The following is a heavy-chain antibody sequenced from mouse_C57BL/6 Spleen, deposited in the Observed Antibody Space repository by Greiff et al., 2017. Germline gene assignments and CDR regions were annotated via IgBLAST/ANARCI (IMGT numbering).Heavy chain of an antibody. CDR2: IDPSDSYT. CDR1: GYTFTSYW. Sequence: QVQLKQPGAELVMPGASVKLSCKASGYTFTSYWMHWVKQRPGQGLEWIGEIDPSDSYTNYNQKFKGKSTLTVDKSSSTAYRQLSSLTSEDSAVYYCAKGLGSNYFDYWGQGTTLTVSS. V-gene: IGHV1-69*01. J-gene: IGHJ2*01. CDR3: AKGLGSNYFDY. D-gene: IGHD2-4*01.